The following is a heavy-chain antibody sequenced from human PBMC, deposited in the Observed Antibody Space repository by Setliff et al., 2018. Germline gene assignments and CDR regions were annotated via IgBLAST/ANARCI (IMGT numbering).Heavy chain of an antibody. CDR1: GFTFSDYS. Sequence: PGGSLRLSCAASGFTFSDYSMNWVRQAPGKGLEWVSDISSSSSTIYYADSVKGRFTISRDNAQSSLYLQMNSLRAEDTAVYYCARSYNFWSGPALDVWGKGTTVTVSS. CDR3: ARSYNFWSGPALDV. CDR2: ISSSSSTI. V-gene: IGHV3-48*01. J-gene: IGHJ6*04. D-gene: IGHD3-3*01.